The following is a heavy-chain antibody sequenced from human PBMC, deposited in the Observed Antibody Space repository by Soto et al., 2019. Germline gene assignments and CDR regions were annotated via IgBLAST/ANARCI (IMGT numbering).Heavy chain of an antibody. CDR2: IYTSGST. CDR1: GGSIGSYY. V-gene: IGHV4-4*07. Sequence: SETLSLTCTVSGGSIGSYYWSWIRQPAGKGLEWIGRIYTSGSTNYNPSLKSRVTMSVDTSKNQFSLKLSSVTAADTAVYYCARDLGSSWTGNFNWFDPWGQGTLVTVSS. J-gene: IGHJ5*02. CDR3: ARDLGSSWTGNFNWFDP. D-gene: IGHD6-13*01.